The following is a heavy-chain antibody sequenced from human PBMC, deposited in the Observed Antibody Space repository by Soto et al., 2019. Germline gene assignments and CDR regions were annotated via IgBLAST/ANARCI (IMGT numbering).Heavy chain of an antibody. Sequence: QVHLEQSGAEVKKPGSSVKVSCKASGGTFRTAAISWVRQAPGQGLEWLGGIMPVFRTPDYAQRFQGRVTXTXDQXTSTAYMELSGLRSDDTAVYYCARENDRPQLGGNYYYILDVWGQGTTITVSS. V-gene: IGHV1-69*05. J-gene: IGHJ6*02. CDR2: IMPVFRTP. CDR1: GGTFRTAA. D-gene: IGHD3-3*02. CDR3: ARENDRPQLGGNYYYILDV.